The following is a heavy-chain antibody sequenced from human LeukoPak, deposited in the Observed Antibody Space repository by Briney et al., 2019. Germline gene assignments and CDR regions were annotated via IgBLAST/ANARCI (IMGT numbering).Heavy chain of an antibody. CDR3: ARTTTPHYYGSGSYALGY. CDR1: GFTFSTYA. V-gene: IGHV3-30-3*01. CDR2: ISYDGSNK. D-gene: IGHD3-10*01. Sequence: GGSLRLSCAASGFTFSTYAMHWVRQGPGKGLEWVAVISYDGSNKYYADSVKGRFTISRDNSKNTLCLQMSSLSAEDTAVYYCARTTTPHYYGSGSYALGYWGQGTLVTVPS. J-gene: IGHJ4*02.